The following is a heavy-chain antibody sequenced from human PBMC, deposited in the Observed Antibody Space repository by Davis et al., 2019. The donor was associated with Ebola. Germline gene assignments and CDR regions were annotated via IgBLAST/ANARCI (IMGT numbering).Heavy chain of an antibody. D-gene: IGHD5-18*01. J-gene: IGHJ6*02. CDR3: GRDGYTYGSGDYYYGMDA. Sequence: ASVKVSCKASGYSFTSYYIHWVRQAPGQGLEWMGIINPSGGSTSYAQKFQGRVTMTRDTSTSTVYMEMSSLRFEDTAVYYCGRDGYTYGSGDYYYGMDAWGQGTTVTVSS. V-gene: IGHV1-46*01. CDR2: INPSGGST. CDR1: GYSFTSYY.